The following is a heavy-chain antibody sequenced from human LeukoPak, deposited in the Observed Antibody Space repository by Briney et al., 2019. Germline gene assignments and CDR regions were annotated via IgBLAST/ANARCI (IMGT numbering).Heavy chain of an antibody. D-gene: IGHD6-13*01. V-gene: IGHV3-74*01. J-gene: IGHJ4*02. CDR1: EFTFSSYW. Sequence: GGSLRLSCAASEFTFSSYWMHWVRQAPGKGLAGVSRINSDGSSTGYADSVKGRLTISRDNTKNTLCLQMNSLRAEDTALYYCARDPGEDSRGYWGQGTLVTVSS. CDR2: INSDGSST. CDR3: ARDPGEDSRGY.